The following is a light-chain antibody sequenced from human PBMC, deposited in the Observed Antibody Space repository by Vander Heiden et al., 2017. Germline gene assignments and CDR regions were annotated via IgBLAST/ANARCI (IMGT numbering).Light chain of an antibody. Sequence: DIQMTQSPSSLSASVGDRVTITCRASQSISSYLNWYQQKPGKAPKLLIYAASSLQSGVPSRFSCSGSGTDCTLTISSLQPEDFATYYCQQSYSTPYTFGPGTKLEIK. V-gene: IGKV1-39*01. J-gene: IGKJ2*01. CDR2: AAS. CDR3: QQSYSTPYT. CDR1: QSISSY.